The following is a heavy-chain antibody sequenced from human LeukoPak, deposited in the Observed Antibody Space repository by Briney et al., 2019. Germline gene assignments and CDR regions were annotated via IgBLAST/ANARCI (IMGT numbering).Heavy chain of an antibody. CDR1: GGSISSSSYY. CDR3: ARVGQYQLLGFDP. Sequence: PSETLSLTCTVSGGSISSSSYYWGWIRQPPGKGLEWIGSIYYSGSTYYNPSLKSRVTISVDTSKNQFSLKLSSVTAADTAVYYCARVGQYQLLGFDPWGQGTLVTVSS. V-gene: IGHV4-39*07. J-gene: IGHJ5*02. D-gene: IGHD2-2*01. CDR2: IYYSGST.